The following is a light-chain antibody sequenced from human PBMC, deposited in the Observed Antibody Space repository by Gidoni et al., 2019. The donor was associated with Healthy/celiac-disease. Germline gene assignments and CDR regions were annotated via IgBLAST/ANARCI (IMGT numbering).Light chain of an antibody. CDR2: AAS. V-gene: IGKV1-12*01. Sequence: DIQMTQSPSSVSAAVGDRVTITCRASQGILSWLAWYQQKPGNALNLLIYAASSLQSGVPSRFCGSGSGTAFSLTISSLQPADFATSYCQQSNSFLPLTFGGXTKVEIK. J-gene: IGKJ4*01. CDR3: QQSNSFLPLT. CDR1: QGILSW.